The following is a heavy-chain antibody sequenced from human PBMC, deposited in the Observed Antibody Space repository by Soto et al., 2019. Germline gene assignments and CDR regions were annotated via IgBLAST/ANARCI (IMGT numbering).Heavy chain of an antibody. CDR3: ARDGRYDFWSGYPYYGMNV. CDR1: GGTFSRYA. V-gene: IGHV1-69*01. Sequence: QVQLVQSGAEVKKPGSSVKVSCKASGGTFSRYAISWVRQAPGQGLEWMGGIIPIFGTANYAQKFQGRVTITADESTSTAYMELSSLRSEDTAVYYCARDGRYDFWSGYPYYGMNVWGQGTTVTVSS. CDR2: IIPIFGTA. D-gene: IGHD3-3*01. J-gene: IGHJ6*02.